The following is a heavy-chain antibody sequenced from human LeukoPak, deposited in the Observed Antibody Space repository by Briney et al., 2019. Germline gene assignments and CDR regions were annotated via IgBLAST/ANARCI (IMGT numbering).Heavy chain of an antibody. CDR3: ARGRSNYYGMDV. CDR1: GGSISSGAYY. CDR2: IYYNGNT. J-gene: IGHJ6*02. Sequence: PSETLSLTCTVSGGSISSGAYYWSWIRQHPGKGLEWIGYIYYNGNTNYSPSLKSRVTMSVDTSKNLFSLKVSSVTAADTAVYYCARGRSNYYGMDVWGQGTTVTVSS. D-gene: IGHD1-26*01. V-gene: IGHV4-61*08.